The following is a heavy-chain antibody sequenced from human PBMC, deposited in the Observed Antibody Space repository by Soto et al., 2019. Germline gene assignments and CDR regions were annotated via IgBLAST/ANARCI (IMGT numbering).Heavy chain of an antibody. D-gene: IGHD5-18*01. CDR1: GFSLSTSGVS. V-gene: IGHV2-5*01. CDR2: IYSNDDK. CDR3: AHRPNWGYNYGRVAFDF. J-gene: IGHJ3*01. Sequence: QITLKESGPTLVKPTQTLTLTCAFSGFSLSTSGVSVGWIRQPPGKALEWLALIYSNDDKRYSPSLKSRLTITNDTSKNQVVLTMTNMDPVDTATYYCAHRPNWGYNYGRVAFDFWGQGTMVTVSS.